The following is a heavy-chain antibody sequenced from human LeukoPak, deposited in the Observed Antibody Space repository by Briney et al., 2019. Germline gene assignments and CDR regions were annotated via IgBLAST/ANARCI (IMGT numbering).Heavy chain of an antibody. CDR3: ARDPGSDNPDDAFDI. Sequence: PGGSLRLSCAASGFTFSSYSMNWVRQAPGKGLEWVSSISSSSSYIYYADSVKGRFTISRDNAKNSLYLQMNSLRAEDTAVYYCARDPGSDNPDDAFDIWGQGTMVTVSS. CDR2: ISSSSSYI. J-gene: IGHJ3*02. D-gene: IGHD1-1*01. V-gene: IGHV3-21*01. CDR1: GFTFSSYS.